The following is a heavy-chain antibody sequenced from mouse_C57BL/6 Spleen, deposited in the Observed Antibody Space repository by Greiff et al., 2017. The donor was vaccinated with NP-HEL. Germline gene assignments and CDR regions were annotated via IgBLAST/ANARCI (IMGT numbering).Heavy chain of an antibody. CDR1: GYTFTSYW. Sequence: QVQLQQPGAELVMPGASVKLSCKASGYTFTSYWMHWVKQRPGQGLEWIGEIDPSDSYTNYNQKFKGKSTLTVDKSSSTAYMQLSSLTSEDSAVYYCASWDFAWFAYWGQGTLVTVSA. J-gene: IGHJ3*01. CDR3: ASWDFAWFAY. D-gene: IGHD4-1*01. V-gene: IGHV1-69*01. CDR2: IDPSDSYT.